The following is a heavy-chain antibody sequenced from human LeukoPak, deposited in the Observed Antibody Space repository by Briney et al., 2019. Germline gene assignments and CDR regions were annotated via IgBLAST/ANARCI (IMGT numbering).Heavy chain of an antibody. CDR3: ARGHSTDWSPTYQDF. CDR2: ISYDATNK. CDR1: GFTFSNYP. D-gene: IGHD6-19*01. V-gene: IGHV3-30*04. J-gene: IGHJ4*02. Sequence: GRSLRLSCVASGFTFSNYPIHWVRQAPGKGLEWVAVISYDATNKEYADSVKGRFTISRDDSTNTVSLQMNSLRAEDTAVYYCARGHSTDWSPTYQDFWGQGTLVTVSA.